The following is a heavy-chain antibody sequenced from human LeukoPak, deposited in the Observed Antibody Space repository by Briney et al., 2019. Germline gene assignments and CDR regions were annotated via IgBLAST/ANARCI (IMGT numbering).Heavy chain of an antibody. CDR2: ISSSSSYI. J-gene: IGHJ4*02. CDR1: GFTFSSYS. Sequence: AGGSLRLSCAASGFTFSSYSMNWDRQAPGKGLEWVSSISSSSSYIYYADSVKGRFTISRDNAKNSLYLQMNSLRAEDTALYYCASVDYYGSGNYYNDVDYWGQGTLVTVSS. D-gene: IGHD3-10*01. V-gene: IGHV3-21*01. CDR3: ASVDYYGSGNYYNDVDY.